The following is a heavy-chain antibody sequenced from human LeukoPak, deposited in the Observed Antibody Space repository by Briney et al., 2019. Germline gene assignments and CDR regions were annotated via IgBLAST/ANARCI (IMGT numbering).Heavy chain of an antibody. CDR1: GYTFTGHY. D-gene: IGHD6-6*01. V-gene: IGHV1-2*02. CDR3: ARDLGWSSSH. J-gene: IGHJ4*02. Sequence: ASVKVSCKASGYTFTGHYMNWVRLAPGQGLEWMGWINPTGGTTYAQKFQDRVTMTRDTSINTAYMKLSGLRSGDTAVYYVARDLGWSSSHWGQGTLVTVSS. CDR2: INPTGGT.